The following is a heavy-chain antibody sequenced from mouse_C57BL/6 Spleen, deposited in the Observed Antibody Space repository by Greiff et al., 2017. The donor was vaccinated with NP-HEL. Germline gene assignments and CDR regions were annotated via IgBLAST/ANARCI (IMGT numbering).Heavy chain of an antibody. CDR2: IDPSDSYT. J-gene: IGHJ1*03. CDR3: ARTYSNYPYFDV. D-gene: IGHD2-5*01. Sequence: QVQLQQPGAELVMPGASVKLSCKASGYTFTSYWMHWVKQRPGQGLEWIGEIDPSDSYTNYNQKFKGKSTLTVDKSSSTAYMQLSSLTSEDSAVYYCARTYSNYPYFDVWGTGTTVTVSS. V-gene: IGHV1-69*01. CDR1: GYTFTSYW.